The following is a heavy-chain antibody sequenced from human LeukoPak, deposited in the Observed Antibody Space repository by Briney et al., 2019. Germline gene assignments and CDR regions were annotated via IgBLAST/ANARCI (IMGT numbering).Heavy chain of an antibody. CDR2: IIPIFGTA. J-gene: IGHJ4*02. CDR3: AILCSGGSCYSY. V-gene: IGHV1-69*05. CDR1: GYTFTSYG. Sequence: GASVKVSCKASGYTFTSYGISWVRQAPGQGLEWMGGIIPIFGTANYAQKFQGRVTITTDESTSTAYMELSSLRSEDTAVYYCAILCSGGSCYSYWGQGTLVTVSS. D-gene: IGHD2-15*01.